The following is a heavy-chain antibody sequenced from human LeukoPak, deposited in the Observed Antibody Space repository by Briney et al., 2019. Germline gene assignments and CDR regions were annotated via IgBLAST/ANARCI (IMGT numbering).Heavy chain of an antibody. CDR1: GFTFSSYA. D-gene: IGHD2-2*01. J-gene: IGHJ4*02. CDR2: ISGSGGST. Sequence: GGSLRLSCAASGFTFSSYAMSWVRQAPGKGLEWVSAISGSGGSTYYADSVKGRFTISRDNSKNTLYLQMNSLRAEDTAVYYCAKGQLGYCSSTSCPKVYSDYWGQGTLVTVSS. V-gene: IGHV3-23*01. CDR3: AKGQLGYCSSTSCPKVYSDY.